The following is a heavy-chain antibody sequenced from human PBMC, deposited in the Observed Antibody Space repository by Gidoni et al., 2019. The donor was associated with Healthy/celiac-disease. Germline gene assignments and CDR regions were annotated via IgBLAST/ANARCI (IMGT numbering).Heavy chain of an antibody. CDR2: HYYSGST. V-gene: IGHV4-39*07. J-gene: IGHJ4*02. CDR1: GGSISSSSYS. Sequence: QLHLQEPGPVLVKPSETQSLTCTVSGGSISSSSYSWGWIRQPPWKGLEWFGIHYYSGSTYYNPAIKRRVTIAVETSKNQFSLKLGSVTAADSAVYYCARSIFGVVIPFDYWGQGTLVTVSS. D-gene: IGHD3-3*01. CDR3: ARSIFGVVIPFDY.